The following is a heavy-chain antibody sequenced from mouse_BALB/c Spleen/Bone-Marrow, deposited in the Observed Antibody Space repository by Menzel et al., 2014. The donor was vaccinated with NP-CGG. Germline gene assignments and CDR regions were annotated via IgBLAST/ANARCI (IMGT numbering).Heavy chain of an antibody. Sequence: QVQLQQSGAELVRPGASVKLSCKASGYTFTSYWINWVKQRPGQGLEWIGNIYPSDSYTNYNQKFKDKATLTVDKSSSTAYMQLSSPTSEDSAVYYCTRYDYDWLAYWGQGTLVTVSA. D-gene: IGHD2-4*01. CDR3: TRYDYDWLAY. V-gene: IGHV1-69*02. CDR2: IYPSDSYT. CDR1: GYTFTSYW. J-gene: IGHJ3*01.